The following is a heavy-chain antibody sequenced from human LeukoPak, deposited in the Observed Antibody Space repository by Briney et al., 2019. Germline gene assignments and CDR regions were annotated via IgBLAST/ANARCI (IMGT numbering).Heavy chain of an antibody. V-gene: IGHV3-13*01. Sequence: GGSLRLSCAASGFTFSRYDMHWVRQATGKGLEWVSGIGTAGDTNYPGSVRGRFTISRDNSKNTLYLQMNSLRAEDAAVYFCAKAPVTSCRGAYCYPFDSWGQGTLVTVSS. CDR2: IGTAGDT. CDR1: GFTFSRYD. D-gene: IGHD2-21*01. CDR3: AKAPVTSCRGAYCYPFDS. J-gene: IGHJ4*02.